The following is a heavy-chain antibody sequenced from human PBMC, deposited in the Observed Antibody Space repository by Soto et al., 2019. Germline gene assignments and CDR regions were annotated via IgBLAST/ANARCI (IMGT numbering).Heavy chain of an antibody. CDR2: ICHSGNT. D-gene: IGHD2-2*01. J-gene: IGHJ5*02. V-gene: IGHV4-30-2*05. Sequence: PSETLSLTCVVSGGSIRSSAYSWSWIRQPPGKGLEWIGYICHSGNTYYNPSLRSRVTISVDTSKNQFSLKLSSVTAADTAVYYCARGPDIVLVPAAIGLDPWGQGTLVTVSS. CDR3: ARGPDIVLVPAAIGLDP. CDR1: GGSIRSSAYS.